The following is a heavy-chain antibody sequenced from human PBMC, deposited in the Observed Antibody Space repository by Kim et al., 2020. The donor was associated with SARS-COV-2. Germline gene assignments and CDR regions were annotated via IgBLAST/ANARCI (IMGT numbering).Heavy chain of an antibody. J-gene: IGHJ4*02. Sequence: SYAQKVRGRVTMTRDTSTSTVHMELSSLRSEDTAVYYCARCPRAGTFDYWGQGTLVTVSS. CDR3: ARCPRAGTFDY. V-gene: IGHV1-46*01.